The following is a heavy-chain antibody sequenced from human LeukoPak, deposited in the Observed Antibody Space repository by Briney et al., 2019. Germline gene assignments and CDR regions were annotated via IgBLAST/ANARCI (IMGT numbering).Heavy chain of an antibody. V-gene: IGHV3-21*01. D-gene: IGHD3-3*01. CDR3: ARDDESRDFWSGFRSDDAFDI. Sequence: PGGSLRLSCAAPGFTFSSYSMNWVRQAPGKGLEWVSSISSSSSYIYYADSVKGRFTISRDNAKNSLYLQMNSLRAEDTAVYYCARDDESRDFWSGFRSDDAFDIWGQGTMVTVSS. CDR1: GFTFSSYS. CDR2: ISSSSSYI. J-gene: IGHJ3*02.